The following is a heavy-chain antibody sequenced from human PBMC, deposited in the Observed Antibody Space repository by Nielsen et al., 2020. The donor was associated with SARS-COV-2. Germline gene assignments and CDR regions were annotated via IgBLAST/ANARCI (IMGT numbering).Heavy chain of an antibody. CDR3: ARDGGGRDFDY. Sequence: GESLKISCAASGFTFSFYSLNWVRQAPGKGLEWVSSITSSSNHIYYADSMKGRFTISRDNARNSVYLQMNSLRGEDTAVYYCARDGGGRDFDYWGQGTLVTVSS. CDR2: ITSSSNHI. CDR1: GFTFSFYS. J-gene: IGHJ4*02. V-gene: IGHV3-21*01. D-gene: IGHD2-15*01.